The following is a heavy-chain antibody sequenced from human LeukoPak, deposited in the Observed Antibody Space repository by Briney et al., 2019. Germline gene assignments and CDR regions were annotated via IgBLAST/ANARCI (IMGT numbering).Heavy chain of an antibody. CDR1: GGSISSYY. V-gene: IGHV4-59*01. J-gene: IGHJ3*02. D-gene: IGHD6-13*01. CDR3: ARRRRAAAGLDAFDI. Sequence: SETLSLTCTVSGGSISSYYWSWIRQPPGKGLEWIGYIYYSGSTNYNPSLKSRVTISVDTSKNQFSLKLSSVTAADTAVYYCARRRRAAAGLDAFDIWGQGTMVTVSS. CDR2: IYYSGST.